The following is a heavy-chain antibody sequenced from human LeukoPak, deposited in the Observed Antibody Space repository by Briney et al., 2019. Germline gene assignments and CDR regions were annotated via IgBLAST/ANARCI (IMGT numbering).Heavy chain of an antibody. D-gene: IGHD6-19*01. V-gene: IGHV3-66*01. CDR1: GFTVSSNY. CDR3: ATSPVTGMIYFDY. CDR2: IYSGGNT. Sequence: PGGSLRLSCAASGFTVSSNYMNWVRQAPGKGLEWASVIYSGGNTYYADSVKDRFIISRDNSKNTLYLQMNSLRAEDTAVYYCATSPVTGMIYFDYWGQGTLLTVSS. J-gene: IGHJ4*02.